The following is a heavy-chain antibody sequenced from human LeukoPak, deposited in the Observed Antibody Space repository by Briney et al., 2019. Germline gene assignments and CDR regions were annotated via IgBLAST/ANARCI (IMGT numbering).Heavy chain of an antibody. Sequence: GGSLRLSCAASGFTFSSYAMSWVRQAPGKGLEWVSAISGSGGSTYYADSVKGRFTISRDNSKNTLYQQMNSLRAEDTAVYYCGGSSGYYLNHEYYFDYWGQGTLVTVSS. CDR1: GFTFSSYA. J-gene: IGHJ4*02. V-gene: IGHV3-23*01. D-gene: IGHD3-22*01. CDR3: GGSSGYYLNHEYYFDY. CDR2: ISGSGGST.